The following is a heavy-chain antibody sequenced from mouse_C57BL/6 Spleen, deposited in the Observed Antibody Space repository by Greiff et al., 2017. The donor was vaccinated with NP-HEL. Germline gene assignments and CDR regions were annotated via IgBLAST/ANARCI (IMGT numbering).Heavy chain of an antibody. CDR3: ARDDGYYLSYWYFDV. Sequence: EVQLVASEGGLVQPGSSMKLSCTASGFTFSDYYMAWVRQVPEKGLEWVANINYDGSSTYYLDSLKSRFIISRDNAKNILYLQMSSLKSEDTATYYCARDDGYYLSYWYFDVWGTGTTVTVSS. J-gene: IGHJ1*03. D-gene: IGHD2-3*01. CDR1: GFTFSDYY. V-gene: IGHV5-16*01. CDR2: INYDGSST.